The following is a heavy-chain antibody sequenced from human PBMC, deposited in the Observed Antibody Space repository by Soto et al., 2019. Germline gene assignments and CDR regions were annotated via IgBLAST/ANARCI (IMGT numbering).Heavy chain of an antibody. CDR3: ARGGYFESSGYYYPIDY. J-gene: IGHJ4*02. CDR2: IKSDGSST. CDR1: GFSLRTYW. V-gene: IGHV3-74*01. D-gene: IGHD3-22*01. Sequence: GESLKISCVVSGFSLRTYWMHWVRQAPGKGLVWVSRIKSDGSSTSYADSVKGRFTISRDNAKNTLFLQMNSLRGEGTAVYYCARGGYFESSGYYYPIDYWGQGTLVTVSS.